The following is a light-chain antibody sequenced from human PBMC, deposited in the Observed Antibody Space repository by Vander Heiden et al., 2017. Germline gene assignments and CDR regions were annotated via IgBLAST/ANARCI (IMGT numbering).Light chain of an antibody. V-gene: IGKV3-20*01. CDR1: QSVSTTY. J-gene: IGKJ2*01. Sequence: EIVLTQSPGTLSLSPGERATVSCRASQSVSTTYLAWYQQKVGQAPRLLIYGASSRATGIPDRFSGSGSGTDFTLTISRLEPEDFAVYYCQQDGSSPYTFGQGTKLEIK. CDR2: GAS. CDR3: QQDGSSPYT.